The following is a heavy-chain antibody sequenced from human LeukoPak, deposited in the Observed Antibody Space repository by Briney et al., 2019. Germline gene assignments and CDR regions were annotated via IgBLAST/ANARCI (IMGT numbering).Heavy chain of an antibody. CDR1: GFTSSSHV. V-gene: IGHV3-23*01. J-gene: IGHJ5*02. CDR3: IVFGDSNH. Sequence: LSGGSLRLSCAASGFTSSSHVMNWVRQAPGKGLEWVSAIHTSGDTCYADSVKGRFTISRDTSKNTLYLQINSLRVEDTAVYYCIVFGDSNHWGQGTLVTVSS. CDR2: IHTSGDT. D-gene: IGHD4-17*01.